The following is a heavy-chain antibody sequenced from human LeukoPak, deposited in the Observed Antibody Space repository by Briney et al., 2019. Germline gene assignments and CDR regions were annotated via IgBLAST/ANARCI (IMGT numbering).Heavy chain of an antibody. J-gene: IGHJ4*02. V-gene: IGHV3-7*01. D-gene: IGHD2-2*01. CDR3: ARGLDVVVPAAIEGSGSYYDY. Sequence: GGSLRLSCAASGFTFSSYWMSWVRQAPGKGLEWVANIKQDGSEKYYVDSVKGRFTISRDSAKNSLYLQMNSLRAEDTAVYYCARGLDVVVPAAIEGSGSYYDYWGQGTLVTVSS. CDR2: IKQDGSEK. CDR1: GFTFSSYW.